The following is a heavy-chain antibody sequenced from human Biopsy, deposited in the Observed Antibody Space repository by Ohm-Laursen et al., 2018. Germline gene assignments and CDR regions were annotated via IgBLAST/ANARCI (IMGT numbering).Heavy chain of an antibody. Sequence: SLRLSCAAPGFSFSDYNMIWIRQAPGKGLEWVSYISSSGRTMYYADSVKGRFTISRDNANKSLYLQMNSLRAEDTAVYYCATTRSFDNWGQGTLVTVSS. J-gene: IGHJ4*02. CDR3: ATTRSFDN. D-gene: IGHD5-24*01. V-gene: IGHV3-11*01. CDR1: GFSFSDYN. CDR2: ISSSGRTM.